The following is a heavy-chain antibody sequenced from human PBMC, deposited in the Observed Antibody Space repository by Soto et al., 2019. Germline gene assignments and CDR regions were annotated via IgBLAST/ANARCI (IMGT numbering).Heavy chain of an antibody. Sequence: GGSLRLSCSASGFTFSSYAMHWVRQAPGKGLEYVSAISSNGGSTYYADSVKGRFTISRDNSKNTLYLQMSSLRAEDTAVYYCVKDWGNYDFWSGYFGYFDYWGQGTLVTVS. CDR3: VKDWGNYDFWSGYFGYFDY. J-gene: IGHJ4*02. CDR1: GFTFSSYA. D-gene: IGHD3-3*01. CDR2: ISSNGGST. V-gene: IGHV3-64D*08.